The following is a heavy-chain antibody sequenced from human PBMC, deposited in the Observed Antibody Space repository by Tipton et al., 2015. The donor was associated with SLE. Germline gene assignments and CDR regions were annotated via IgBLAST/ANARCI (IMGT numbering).Heavy chain of an antibody. CDR1: GFTFRTHG. Sequence: GSLRLSCAASGFTFRTHGMHWVRQAPGKGLEWVSFIRFDGNVKQYADSVRGRFTISRDNSKNTLSLQMDSLRPEDTSIYYCASILGNTNPSDFWGQGTLVTVSS. CDR2: IRFDGNVK. CDR3: ASILGNTNPSDF. D-gene: IGHD2-8*01. J-gene: IGHJ4*02. V-gene: IGHV3-30*02.